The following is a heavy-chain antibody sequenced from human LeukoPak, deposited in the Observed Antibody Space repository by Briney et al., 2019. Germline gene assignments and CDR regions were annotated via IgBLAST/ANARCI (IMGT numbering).Heavy chain of an antibody. CDR1: GGSISGYF. Sequence: SETLSLTCSVSGGSISGYFWTWIPQPPGKGLEWVGYIYYIGNTNYKPSLKSRVTISVDTSKNQFSLKLSSVTAADTAVYFCARINGVTGTTDYWGQGTLVTVSS. D-gene: IGHD1-7*01. CDR2: IYYIGNT. V-gene: IGHV4-59*01. J-gene: IGHJ4*02. CDR3: ARINGVTGTTDY.